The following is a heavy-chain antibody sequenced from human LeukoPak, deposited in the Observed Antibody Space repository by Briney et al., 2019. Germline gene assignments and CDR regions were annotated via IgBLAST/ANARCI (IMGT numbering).Heavy chain of an antibody. D-gene: IGHD5-12*01. CDR1: EFTFTDYY. CDR2: ISISGTTI. V-gene: IGHV3-11*04. CDR3: GKKPFSGYGGGGYFDY. J-gene: IGHJ4*02. Sequence: PGGSLRLSCAASEFTFTDYYMSRIRQAPGKGLEWLSYISISGTTINYADSVKGRFTISRDNAKNALYLQMNSLRAEDTAVYYCGKKPFSGYGGGGYFDYWGQGTLVTVSS.